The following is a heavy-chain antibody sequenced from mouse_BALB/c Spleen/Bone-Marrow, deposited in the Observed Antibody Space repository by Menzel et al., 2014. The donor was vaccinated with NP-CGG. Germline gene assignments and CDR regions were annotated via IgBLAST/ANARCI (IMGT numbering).Heavy chain of an antibody. CDR1: GYTFTSYV. Sequence: EVQVMESGPELVKPGASVKMSCEAFGYTFTSYVMHWVKQKPGQGLEWIGYINPYNDGTKYNEKFKGKATLTPDNSSSTAHMELSSLTSEDSTIYYCAREGRCYGRLYAMDYWGQGTSVTVSS. D-gene: IGHD1-1*01. J-gene: IGHJ4*01. CDR3: AREGRCYGRLYAMDY. CDR2: INPYNDGT. V-gene: IGHV1-14*01.